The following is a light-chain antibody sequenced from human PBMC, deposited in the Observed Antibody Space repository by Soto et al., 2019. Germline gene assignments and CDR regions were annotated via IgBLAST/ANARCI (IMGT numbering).Light chain of an antibody. J-gene: IGKJ1*01. V-gene: IGKV3-15*01. Sequence: EVVMTQSPATLSVPPGERATLSCRASQSVSSNLAWYQQKPGQAPRLLIYGASTRATDIPARFSGSGSGTEFTLTISSLQSEDFAIYYCQQYNNWPRTFGQGTNVDIK. CDR3: QQYNNWPRT. CDR2: GAS. CDR1: QSVSSN.